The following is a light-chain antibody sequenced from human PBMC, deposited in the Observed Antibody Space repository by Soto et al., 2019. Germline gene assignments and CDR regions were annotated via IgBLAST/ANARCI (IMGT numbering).Light chain of an antibody. V-gene: IGLV2-14*01. CDR2: EVS. CDR1: SSDVGGYKY. CDR3: SSYTSDFRRV. J-gene: IGLJ1*01. Sequence: ALTQPASVSGSPGQSITVSCTGTSSDVGGYKYVSWYQQHPGKAPKLLIYEVSNRPSGVSNRFSGSKSANTASLTISGLQAEDEADYYCSSYTSDFRRVFGTGTKVTLL.